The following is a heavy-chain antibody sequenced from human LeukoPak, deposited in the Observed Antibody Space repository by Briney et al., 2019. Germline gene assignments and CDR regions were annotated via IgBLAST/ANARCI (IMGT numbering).Heavy chain of an antibody. CDR2: INHSGST. V-gene: IGHV4-34*01. CDR3: ARVDSSGYYGIDY. D-gene: IGHD3-22*01. Sequence: SETLSLTCAVYGGSFSGYYWSWIRQPPGEGLEWIGEINHSGSTNYNPSLKSRVTISVDTSKNQFSLKLSSVTAADTAVYYCARVDSSGYYGIDYWGQGTLVTVSS. J-gene: IGHJ4*02. CDR1: GGSFSGYY.